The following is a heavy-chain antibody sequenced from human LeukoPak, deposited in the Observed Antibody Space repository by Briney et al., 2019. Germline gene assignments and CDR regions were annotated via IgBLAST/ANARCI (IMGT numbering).Heavy chain of an antibody. D-gene: IGHD1-7*01. CDR2: IRYDGSSE. V-gene: IGHV3-30*02. CDR1: GFMFSSYG. CDR3: AKPMITGTPMRGVLDP. J-gene: IGHJ5*02. Sequence: PGGSLRLSCVTSGFMFSSYGMHWVRQAPGKGLEGVALIRYDGSSEYYADSVKGRFTISGDNAKNTVYLQMNSLRPEDTAVYSCAKPMITGTPMRGVLDPWGQGTLVTVSS.